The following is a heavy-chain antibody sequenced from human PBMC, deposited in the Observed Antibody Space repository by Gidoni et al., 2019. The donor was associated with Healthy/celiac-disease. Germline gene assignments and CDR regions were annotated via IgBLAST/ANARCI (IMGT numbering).Heavy chain of an antibody. CDR2: ISSSSSYI. J-gene: IGHJ3*02. CDR1: GFTFSSYS. CDR3: ARDPPTTYSSGYRDAFDI. D-gene: IGHD3-22*01. V-gene: IGHV3-21*01. Sequence: EVQLVESGGGLVKPGGSLRLSCAASGFTFSSYSMHWVRQAPGKGLELVSSISSSSSYIYYADSVKGRFTISRDNAKNSLYLQMNSLRAEDTAVYYCARDPPTTYSSGYRDAFDIWGQGTMVTVSS.